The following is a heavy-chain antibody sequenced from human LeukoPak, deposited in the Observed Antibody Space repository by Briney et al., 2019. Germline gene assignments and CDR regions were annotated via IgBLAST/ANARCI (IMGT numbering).Heavy chain of an antibody. CDR3: AREGSSSDYYYYGMDV. Sequence: ASVKVSCKASGYTFTSYDINWVRQATGQGLEWMGWMNPNSGNTGCAQKFQGGVTMTRNTSISTAYMELSSLRSEDTAVYYCAREGSSSDYYYYGMDVWGQGTTVTVSS. V-gene: IGHV1-8*01. D-gene: IGHD6-6*01. CDR1: GYTFTSYD. CDR2: MNPNSGNT. J-gene: IGHJ6*02.